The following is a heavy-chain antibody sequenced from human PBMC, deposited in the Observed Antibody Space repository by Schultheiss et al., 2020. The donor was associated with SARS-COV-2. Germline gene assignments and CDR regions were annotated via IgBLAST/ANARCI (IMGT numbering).Heavy chain of an antibody. D-gene: IGHD3-22*01. V-gene: IGHV1-69*06. Sequence: SVKVSCKASGGTFSSYAISWVRQAPGQGLEWMGGIIPFFGATQYAQRFQGRVTVTADKSTSTAYMELSSLRAEDTAVYFCARVVHVVYDNYLYFYGMDVWGQGTTVTVSS. CDR3: ARVVHVVYDNYLYFYGMDV. CDR1: GGTFSSYA. CDR2: IIPFFGAT. J-gene: IGHJ6*02.